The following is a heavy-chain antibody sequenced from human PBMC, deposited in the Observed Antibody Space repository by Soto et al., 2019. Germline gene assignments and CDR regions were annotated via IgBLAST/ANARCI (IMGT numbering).Heavy chain of an antibody. V-gene: IGHV4-31*03. CDR2: IYYSGST. CDR3: ARDTDGYALLV. Sequence: SETLSLTCTVSGGSISSGGYCWSWIRQHPGKGLEWIGYIYYSGSTYYNPSLKSRVTISVDTSKNQFSLKLSSVTAADTAVYFCARDTDGYALLVWGQGTLVTVSS. D-gene: IGHD5-12*01. J-gene: IGHJ4*02. CDR1: GGSISSGGYC.